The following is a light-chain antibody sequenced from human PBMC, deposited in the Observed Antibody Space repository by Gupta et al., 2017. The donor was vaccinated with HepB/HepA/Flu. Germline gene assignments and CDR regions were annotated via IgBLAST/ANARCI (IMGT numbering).Light chain of an antibody. J-gene: IGLJ3*02. Sequence: QSALTQPASVSGSPGQSITISCTGTSSDVSWYQQPPGKAPKLMIYDVSKRPARVSYRFSGSKSGNTASLTISELQAEDEADYYCSSYMSTSALAVFGGGTKLTVL. CDR2: DVS. CDR3: SSYMSTSALAV. V-gene: IGLV2-14*01. CDR1: SSDV.